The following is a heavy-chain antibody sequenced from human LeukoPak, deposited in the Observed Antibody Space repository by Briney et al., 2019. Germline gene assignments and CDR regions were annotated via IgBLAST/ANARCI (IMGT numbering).Heavy chain of an antibody. V-gene: IGHV3-74*01. CDR1: GFTFSAYW. Sequence: PGGSLRLSCAASGFTFSAYWMRWVRQAPGKGLVWVSFIKPDGSRTNYADSVKDRFIISRDNAKNTLYLQMYNPRADDTAVYYCARENYWAMDVSGQGTTVTVSS. CDR3: ARENYWAMDV. D-gene: IGHD2-8*02. J-gene: IGHJ6*02. CDR2: IKPDGSRT.